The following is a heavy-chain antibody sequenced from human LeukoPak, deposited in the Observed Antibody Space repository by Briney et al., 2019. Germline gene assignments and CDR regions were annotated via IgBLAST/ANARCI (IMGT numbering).Heavy chain of an antibody. D-gene: IGHD2-15*01. J-gene: IGHJ3*02. CDR2: ISWDGGST. CDR1: GFTFDDYA. CDR3: AKVQGYCSGGSCYLDAFDI. Sequence: GGSLRLSCAASGFTFDDYAMHWVRQAPGKGLEWVSLISWDGGSTYYADSVKGRFTISRDNSKHSLYLQMNSLRAEDTALYYCAKVQGYCSGGSCYLDAFDIWGQGTMVTVSS. V-gene: IGHV3-43D*04.